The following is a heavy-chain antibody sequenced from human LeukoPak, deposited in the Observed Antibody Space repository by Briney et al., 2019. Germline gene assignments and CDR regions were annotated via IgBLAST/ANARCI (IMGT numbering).Heavy chain of an antibody. CDR1: GDSISRNIYN. J-gene: IGHJ6*03. CDR3: ARDQYSGSCYTYYYYYMDV. CDR2: IHTSGST. Sequence: SSETLSLTCSVSGDSISRNIYNWTWIRQPAGKGLEWIGLIHTSGSTNYNPSLMGRVTISLDASRNQFSLRLSSVTAADTAVYYCARDQYSGSCYTYYYYYMDVWGKGTTVTVSS. D-gene: IGHD1-26*01. V-gene: IGHV4-61*02.